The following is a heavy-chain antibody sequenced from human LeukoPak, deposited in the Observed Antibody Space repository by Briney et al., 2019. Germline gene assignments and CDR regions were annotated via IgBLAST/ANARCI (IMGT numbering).Heavy chain of an antibody. D-gene: IGHD2/OR15-2a*01. Sequence: SETLSLTCTVSGGPIIGHWWSWIRQPPGKGLEWIGDIFYSGGSTNYNPSLKSRLTMSLDTSKNQFSLKLTSVTAADTAMYCCARRNTADASIDCWDQGTLVTAYS. CDR3: ARRNTADASIDC. CDR2: IFYSGGST. J-gene: IGHJ4*02. V-gene: IGHV4-59*08. CDR1: GGPIIGHW.